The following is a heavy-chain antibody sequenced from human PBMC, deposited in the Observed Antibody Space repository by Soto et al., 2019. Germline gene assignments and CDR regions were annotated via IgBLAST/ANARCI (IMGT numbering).Heavy chain of an antibody. J-gene: IGHJ4*02. CDR3: ARGTIAAAGSGTEIYDY. D-gene: IGHD6-13*01. V-gene: IGHV1-69*13. CDR2: IIPIFGTA. CDR1: GGTFSSYA. Sequence: SVKASCKASGGTFSSYAISWVRQAPGQGLEWMGGIIPIFGTANYAQKFQGRVTITADESTRTAYMELSSLRSEDTAVYYCARGTIAAAGSGTEIYDYWGQGTLVNVSS.